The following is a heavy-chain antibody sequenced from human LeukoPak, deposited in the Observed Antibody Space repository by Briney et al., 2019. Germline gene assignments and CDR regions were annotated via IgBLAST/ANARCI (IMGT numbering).Heavy chain of an antibody. CDR1: GFTFSSYS. CDR2: ISSSSSYI. Sequence: PGGSLRLSCAASGFTFSSYSMNWVRQAPGKGLEWVSSISSSSSYIYYADSVKGRFTISRDNAKNSLYLQMNSLRAEDTAVYYCARARGRHFDWSRIYYFDYWGQGTLVTVSS. V-gene: IGHV3-21*01. J-gene: IGHJ4*02. D-gene: IGHD3-9*01. CDR3: ARARGRHFDWSRIYYFDY.